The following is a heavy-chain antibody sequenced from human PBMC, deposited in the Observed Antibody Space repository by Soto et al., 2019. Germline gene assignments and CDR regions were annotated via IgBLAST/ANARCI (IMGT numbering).Heavy chain of an antibody. CDR2: IYYSGST. CDR1: GGSISSYY. Sequence: SETLSLTCTVSGGSISSYYWSWIRQPPGKGLEWIGYIYYSGSTNYNPSLKSRVTISVDTSKNQFSLKLSSVTAADTAVYYCARHGPDCSSTSCYPNFDYWGQGTLVTVSS. D-gene: IGHD2-2*01. J-gene: IGHJ4*02. V-gene: IGHV4-59*08. CDR3: ARHGPDCSSTSCYPNFDY.